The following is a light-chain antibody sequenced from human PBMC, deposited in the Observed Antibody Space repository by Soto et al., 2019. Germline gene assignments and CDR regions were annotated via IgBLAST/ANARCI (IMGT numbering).Light chain of an antibody. J-gene: IGKJ1*01. V-gene: IGKV2-30*01. CDR1: QSLVYRDGNTY. CDR2: KVS. Sequence: DVVMTQSPLSLPVTLGQPASISCRSSQSLVYRDGNTYLNWLQQRPGQSPRRLIYKVSNRDAGVPDRFSGSGSGTDFTLKISRVEAEDVGVYYCMQGTHWPPTFGQGTKVEIK. CDR3: MQGTHWPPT.